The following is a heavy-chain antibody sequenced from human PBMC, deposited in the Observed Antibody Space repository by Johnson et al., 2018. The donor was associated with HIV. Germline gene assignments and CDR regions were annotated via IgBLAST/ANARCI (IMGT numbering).Heavy chain of an antibody. CDR1: GFTFSSYG. V-gene: IGHV3-30*02. Sequence: QVQLVESGGGVVQPGGSLRLSCAASGFTFSSYGMHWVRQAPGKGLEWVAVIRYDGSNKYYADSLKGRFTISRDNSKNTLYLQMNSLRSEDTAVYYCAKGLLQFLEWSIDAFDVWGQGTMVTVSS. CDR2: IRYDGSNK. J-gene: IGHJ3*01. CDR3: AKGLLQFLEWSIDAFDV. D-gene: IGHD3-3*01.